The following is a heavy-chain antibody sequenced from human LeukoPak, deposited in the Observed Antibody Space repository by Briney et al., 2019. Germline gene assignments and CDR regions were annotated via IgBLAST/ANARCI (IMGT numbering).Heavy chain of an antibody. CDR2: IYYSGST. CDR3: AWGSSLLLGYCTSTSCSDFDY. CDR1: GVSVSSGSYY. Sequence: KPSETLSLTCTVSGVSVSSGSYYWSWIRQPPGKGLEWIGYIYYSGSTNYNPSLKSRVTISVDTSKNQFSLKLSSVTAADTAVYYCAWGSSLLLGYCTSTSCSDFDYWGQGTLVTVSS. D-gene: IGHD2-2*01. V-gene: IGHV4-61*01. J-gene: IGHJ4*02.